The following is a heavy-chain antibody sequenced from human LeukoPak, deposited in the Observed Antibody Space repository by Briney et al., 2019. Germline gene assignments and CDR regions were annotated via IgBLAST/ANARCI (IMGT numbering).Heavy chain of an antibody. CDR1: GYSFTSYW. D-gene: IGHD6-13*01. V-gene: IGHV5-51*01. CDR3: ARRIAAAGTPFDY. CDR2: IYPGDSHT. Sequence: GESLKISCKGSGYSFTSYWIGWVRQMPGKGLEWMGVIYPGDSHTRYSPSFQGQVTISADKSISTAYLQWSSLKASDTAMYYCARRIAAAGTPFDYWGQGTLVTVSS. J-gene: IGHJ4*02.